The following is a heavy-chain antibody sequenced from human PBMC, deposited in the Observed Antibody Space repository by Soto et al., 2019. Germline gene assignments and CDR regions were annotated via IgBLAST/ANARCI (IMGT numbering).Heavy chain of an antibody. D-gene: IGHD2-8*01. CDR1: GASLRSGSYY. CDR2: IHYSGST. CDR3: ARHEGNGNVWPLDY. J-gene: IGHJ4*02. V-gene: IGHV4-39*01. Sequence: PSETLSLTCTVSGASLRSGSYYWSWIRQPPGKGLEWIGNIHYSGSTYYMPSLRSRVTLSVDTSKNQFSLRLTSVTAEDTAVYYCARHEGNGNVWPLDYWGQGILVTVSS.